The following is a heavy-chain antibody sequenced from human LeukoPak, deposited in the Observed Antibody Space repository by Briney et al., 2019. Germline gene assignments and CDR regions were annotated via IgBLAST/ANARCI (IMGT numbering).Heavy chain of an antibody. Sequence: RSGGSLRLSCVASGFTFSTCTMHWVRQAPGKGLEWVALIWYDGSNKYYAYSVKGRFTISRDKSKHTLYLQMNSLRAEDTAVYYCAKDSNDYGDYNYFDYWSQGTLVTVSS. CDR2: IWYDGSNK. CDR1: GFTFSTCT. D-gene: IGHD4-17*01. V-gene: IGHV3-33*03. CDR3: AKDSNDYGDYNYFDY. J-gene: IGHJ4*02.